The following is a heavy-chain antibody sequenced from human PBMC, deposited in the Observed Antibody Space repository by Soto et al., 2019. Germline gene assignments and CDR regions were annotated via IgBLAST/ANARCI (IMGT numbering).Heavy chain of an antibody. Sequence: SETLSLTCTVSGGSISSYYWSWIRQPPGKGLEWIGYIYYSGSTNYNPSLKSRVTISVDTSKNQFSLKLSSVTAADTAVYYCARDKAVVPAAMGWFDPWGQGTLVTVSS. V-gene: IGHV4-59*01. CDR1: GGSISSYY. J-gene: IGHJ5*02. CDR2: IYYSGST. D-gene: IGHD2-2*01. CDR3: ARDKAVVPAAMGWFDP.